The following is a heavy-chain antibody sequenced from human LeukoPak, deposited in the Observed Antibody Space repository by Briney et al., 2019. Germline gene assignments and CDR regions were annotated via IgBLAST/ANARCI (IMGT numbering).Heavy chain of an antibody. CDR3: ARGTLYRGWSYYLDF. CDR2: TFPGGSDT. J-gene: IGHJ4*02. D-gene: IGHD6-19*01. Sequence: GESLKISCKASGYSFTTYWIGWVRQMPGKGLEWMGITFPGGSDTKYSPPFQGLVTMSADRSISTAYLQWNSLKASDTAMYYYARGTLYRGWSYYLDFWGQGSQVTVSS. V-gene: IGHV5-51*01. CDR1: GYSFTTYW.